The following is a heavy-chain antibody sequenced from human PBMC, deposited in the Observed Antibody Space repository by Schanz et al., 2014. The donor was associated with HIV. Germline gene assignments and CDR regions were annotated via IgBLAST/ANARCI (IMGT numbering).Heavy chain of an antibody. J-gene: IGHJ4*02. V-gene: IGHV4-34*01. D-gene: IGHD3-10*01. CDR2: INHSGST. CDR3: ARHQRGSYLEALDY. CDR1: GASFSGSY. Sequence: QVQLQQWGAGLLKPSETLSLTCAVYGASFSGSYWSWIRQPPGKGLEWIGEINHSGSTNYNPSLHRRVTISVDTSKNQVPLKLSSVTAADTAVFYCARHQRGSYLEALDYWGQGTLVTVSS.